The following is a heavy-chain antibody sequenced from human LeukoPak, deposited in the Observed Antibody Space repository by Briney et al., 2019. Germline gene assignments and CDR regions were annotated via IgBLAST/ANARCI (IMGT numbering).Heavy chain of an antibody. D-gene: IGHD5-12*01. CDR1: GGTFSSYA. V-gene: IGHV1-69*05. J-gene: IGHJ6*03. CDR2: IIPIFGTA. Sequence: SVKVSCKASGGTFSSYAISWVRQAPGQGLEWMGGIIPIFGTANDAKKFQGRVTITTDESTSTAYMELSSLRSEDTAVYYCARDRGEYSGQYYYYMDVWGKGTTVTVSS. CDR3: ARDRGEYSGQYYYYMDV.